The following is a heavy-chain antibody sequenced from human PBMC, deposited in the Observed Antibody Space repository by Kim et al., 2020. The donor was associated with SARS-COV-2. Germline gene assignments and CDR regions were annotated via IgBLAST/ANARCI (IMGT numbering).Heavy chain of an antibody. CDR2: INEPGSEK. CDR1: GFTFSNSW. J-gene: IGHJ4*02. Sequence: GGSLRLSCAVSGFTFSNSWMSWVRQVPGKGLEWVANINEPGSEKYYVDSLEGRFIISRDNAKNSLYLQMNSLRVEDTAVYFCARDPFRGSLDYWGQGALVTVSS. D-gene: IGHD3-10*01. CDR3: ARDPFRGSLDY. V-gene: IGHV3-7*01.